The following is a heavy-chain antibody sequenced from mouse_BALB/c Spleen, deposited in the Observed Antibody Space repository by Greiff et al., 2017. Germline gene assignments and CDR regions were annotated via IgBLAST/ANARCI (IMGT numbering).Heavy chain of an antibody. Sequence: EVQRVESGGGLVKPGGSLKLSCAASGFTFSSYAMSWVRQTPEKRLEWVASISSGGSTYYSDSAKGRITISRDNTRNILYMQMSSLRSEDTAMYYSAREATQFDYWGQGTTLTVSA. CDR2: ISSGGST. V-gene: IGHV5-6-5*01. D-gene: IGHD1-1*01. CDR3: AREATQFDY. J-gene: IGHJ2*01. CDR1: GFTFSSYA.